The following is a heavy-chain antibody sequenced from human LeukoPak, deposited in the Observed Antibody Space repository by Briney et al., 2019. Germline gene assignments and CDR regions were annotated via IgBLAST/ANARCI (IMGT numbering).Heavy chain of an antibody. D-gene: IGHD6-19*01. CDR3: ARDVAVASFDY. Sequence: KPGGSLRLSCAASGFTFSDYYMSWIRQAPGKGLEWVSYISSSCSTIYYADSVKGRFTISSDNAKNSLHLQMNSLRAEDTAVYYCARDVAVASFDYWGQGTLVTVSS. CDR2: ISSSCSTI. CDR1: GFTFSDYY. V-gene: IGHV3-11*01. J-gene: IGHJ4*02.